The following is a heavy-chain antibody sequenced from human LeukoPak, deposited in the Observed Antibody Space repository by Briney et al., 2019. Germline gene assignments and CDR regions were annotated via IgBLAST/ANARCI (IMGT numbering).Heavy chain of an antibody. D-gene: IGHD3-22*01. V-gene: IGHV1-2*06. J-gene: IGHJ1*01. CDR1: GYTFTGYY. Sequence: ASVKVSCKASGYTFTGYYMHWVRQAPGQGLEWMGRINPNSGGTNYAQKFQGRVTMTRDTSISTAYMELSRLRSDDTAVYHCARVRYDSSGYYFQHWGQGTLVTVSS. CDR2: INPNSGGT. CDR3: ARVRYDSSGYYFQH.